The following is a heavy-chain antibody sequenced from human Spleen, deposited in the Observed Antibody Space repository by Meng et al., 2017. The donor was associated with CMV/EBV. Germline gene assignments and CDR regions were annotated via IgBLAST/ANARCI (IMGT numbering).Heavy chain of an antibody. D-gene: IGHD6-13*01. CDR2: INPNSGGT. Sequence: QVQLVQSGAEVKKPGASVKVSCKASGYTFTSYGISWVRQAPGQGLEWMGWINPNSGGTNYAQKFQGRVTMTRDTSISTAYMELSRLRSDDTAVYYCARGHRRLIAADPPGYWGQGTLVTVSS. V-gene: IGHV1-2*02. CDR3: ARGHRRLIAADPPGY. J-gene: IGHJ4*02. CDR1: GYTFTSYG.